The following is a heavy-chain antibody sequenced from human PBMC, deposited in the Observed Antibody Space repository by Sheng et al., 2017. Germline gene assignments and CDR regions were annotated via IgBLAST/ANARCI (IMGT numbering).Heavy chain of an antibody. Sequence: EVQLVESGGDLVHPGGSLRLSCAASGFTFNLHEMNWVRQAPGKGLEWVSYISHSGSTILYADSVEGRFTISRDNARNSLSLQMNSLRGEDTAVYYCARDGLLHSYGQGYLDYWGQGALVTVSS. CDR2: ISHSGSTI. J-gene: IGHJ4*02. V-gene: IGHV3-48*03. CDR1: GFTFNLHE. D-gene: IGHD5-18*01. CDR3: ARDGLLHSYGQGYLDY.